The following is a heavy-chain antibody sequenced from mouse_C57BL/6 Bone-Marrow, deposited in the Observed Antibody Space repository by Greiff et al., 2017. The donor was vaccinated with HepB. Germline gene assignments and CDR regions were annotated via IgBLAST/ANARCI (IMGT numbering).Heavy chain of an antibody. CDR3: AREEGLIGTDFDY. D-gene: IGHD4-1*01. Sequence: ESGPGLVKPSQSLSLTCSVTGYSITSGYYWNWIRQFPGNKLEWMGYISYDGSNNYNPSLKNRISITRDTSKNQFFLKLNSVTTEDTATYYCAREEGLIGTDFDYWGQGTTLTVSS. V-gene: IGHV3-6*01. CDR2: ISYDGSN. J-gene: IGHJ2*01. CDR1: GYSITSGYY.